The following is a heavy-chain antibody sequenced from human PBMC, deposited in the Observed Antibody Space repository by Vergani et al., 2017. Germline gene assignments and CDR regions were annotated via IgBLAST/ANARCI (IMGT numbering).Heavy chain of an antibody. D-gene: IGHD2-2*01. Sequence: QVQLQESGPGLVKPSGTLSLTCAVSGGSISSSNWWSWVRQPPGKGLEWIGDIYHSGSTNYNPSLKSRVTISVGKSKTQCSLKLSSVTAADPAVYYCARVVPAAIWTKNWFDPWGQGTLVTVSS. J-gene: IGHJ5*02. V-gene: IGHV4-4*02. CDR1: GGSISSSNW. CDR2: IYHSGST. CDR3: ARVVPAAIWTKNWFDP.